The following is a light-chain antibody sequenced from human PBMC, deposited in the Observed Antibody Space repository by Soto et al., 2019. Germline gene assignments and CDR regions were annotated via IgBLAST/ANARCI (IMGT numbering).Light chain of an antibody. Sequence: ETVMTQSPATLSVSPWEVATLSCRASQSVSSNLVWYQHKPGQAPTLLIYDASTRATGIPDRFSGSGSGTDFTLTISRLEPEDFALYYCQEHASIFGQGTRLEIK. CDR1: QSVSSN. J-gene: IGKJ5*01. CDR2: DAS. V-gene: IGKV3D-15*01. CDR3: QEHASI.